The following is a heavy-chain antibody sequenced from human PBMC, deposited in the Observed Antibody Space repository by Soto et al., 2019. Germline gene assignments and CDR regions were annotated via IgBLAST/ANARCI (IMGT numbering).Heavy chain of an antibody. CDR1: GFTLSRYS. CDR3: GRERVGGIPGY. Sequence: EVQLVESGGGLVQPGGSLRLSCVASGFTLSRYSMNWVRQAPGKGLEWVSYISRSSSTIYYADSVKGRFTIPRDNSENPLYAQADGLRADDPAVYSRGRERVGGIPGYWGQGTRVTVSS. V-gene: IGHV3-48*01. CDR2: ISRSSSTI. D-gene: IGHD3-16*01. J-gene: IGHJ4*02.